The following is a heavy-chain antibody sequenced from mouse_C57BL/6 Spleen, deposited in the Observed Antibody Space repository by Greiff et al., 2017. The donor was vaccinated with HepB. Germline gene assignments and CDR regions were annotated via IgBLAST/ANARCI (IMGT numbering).Heavy chain of an antibody. CDR1: GYTFTSYW. V-gene: IGHV1-69*01. CDR2: IDPSDSYT. J-gene: IGHJ4*01. Sequence: VQLQQSGAELVMPGASVKLSCKASGYTFTSYWMHWVKKRPGQGLEWIGEIDPSDSYTNYNQKFKGKSTLTVDKSSSTAYMQLSSLTSEDSAVYYCARELFMDYWGQGTSVTVSS. CDR3: ARELFMDY.